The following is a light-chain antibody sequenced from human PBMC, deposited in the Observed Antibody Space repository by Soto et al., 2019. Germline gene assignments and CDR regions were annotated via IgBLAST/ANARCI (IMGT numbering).Light chain of an antibody. J-gene: IGKJ1*01. CDR1: QTILSN. Sequence: EVVMTQSPATLSVSPGERAPLSCRASQTILSNLAWYQRKPGQAPRLLLYGASTRATGIPARFSGGGSGTEFTLTISPLQSEDFAVYYCQQYGSSGTFGQGTKGDI. CDR2: GAS. CDR3: QQYGSSGT. V-gene: IGKV3-15*01.